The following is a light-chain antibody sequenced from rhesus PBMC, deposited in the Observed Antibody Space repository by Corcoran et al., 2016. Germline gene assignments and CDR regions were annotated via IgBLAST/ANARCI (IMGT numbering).Light chain of an antibody. CDR1: QPITSY. CDR2: AAS. J-gene: IGKJ2*01. V-gene: IGKV1-28*01. Sequence: DIQMTQSPSSLSASVGDTVTITCRARQPITSYLNWFQQKPGKAPKLMIYAASRLEGGVPSRFSGSGSGTEFALTSSSLHPEDFAAYYCLQHSSYPFSFGQGTKVEIK. CDR3: LQHSSYPFS.